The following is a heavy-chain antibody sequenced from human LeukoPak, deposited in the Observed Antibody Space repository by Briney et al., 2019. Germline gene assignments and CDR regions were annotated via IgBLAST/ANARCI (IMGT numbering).Heavy chain of an antibody. Sequence: SETLSLTCTVSGGSINNFYWSWIRQPPGKGLEWIGYISYSGITNYNPSLKSRVTISLDTSKNQFFLKLSSVTAADTALYYCARGNANWGQGTLVTVSS. CDR3: ARGNAN. CDR2: ISYSGIT. CDR1: GGSINNFY. V-gene: IGHV4-59*01. J-gene: IGHJ4*02.